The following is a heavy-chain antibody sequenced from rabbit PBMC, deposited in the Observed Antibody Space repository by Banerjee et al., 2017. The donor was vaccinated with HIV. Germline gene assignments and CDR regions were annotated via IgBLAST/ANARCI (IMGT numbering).Heavy chain of an antibody. CDR2: IYAGSSGRT. Sequence: VRQAPGKGLEWIGIIYAGSSGRTWYANWAKGRFTISKSSSTTVTLQMTSLTAADTATYFCARADDSASGWYAFNLWGQGTLVTVS. CDR3: ARADDSASGWYAFNL. J-gene: IGHJ4*01. V-gene: IGHV1S40*01. D-gene: IGHD1-1*01.